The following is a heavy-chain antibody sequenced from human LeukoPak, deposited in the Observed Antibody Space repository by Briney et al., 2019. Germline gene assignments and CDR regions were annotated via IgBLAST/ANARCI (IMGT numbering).Heavy chain of an antibody. Sequence: PSETLSLTCAVYGGSFSGYYWSWIRQPPGKGLEWIGEINHSGSTNYNPSLKSRVTISVDTSKNQFSLKLSSVTAADTAVYYCARGRVTYPWMIVVATHYFDYWGQGTLVTVSS. D-gene: IGHD3-22*01. J-gene: IGHJ4*02. CDR2: INHSGST. V-gene: IGHV4-34*01. CDR3: ARGRVTYPWMIVVATHYFDY. CDR1: GGSFSGYY.